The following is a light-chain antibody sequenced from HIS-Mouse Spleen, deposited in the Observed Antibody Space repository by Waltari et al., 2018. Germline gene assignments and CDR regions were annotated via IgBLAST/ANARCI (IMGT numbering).Light chain of an antibody. V-gene: IGKV4-1*01. CDR1: QSVLYSSNNKNY. CDR2: WAS. J-gene: IGKJ2*01. CDR3: QQYYSTPYT. Sequence: DIVMTQSPDSLAVSLGERATINCKSSQSVLYSSNNKNYLAWYQQKPGQPPRLLIYWASTRESGVPDRFSGSGYGQDFTLAISSLQAEDVAVYYCQQYYSTPYTLGQGTKLEIK.